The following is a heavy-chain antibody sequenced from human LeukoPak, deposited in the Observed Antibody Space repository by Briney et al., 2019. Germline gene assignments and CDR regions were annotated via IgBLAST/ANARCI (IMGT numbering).Heavy chain of an antibody. D-gene: IGHD5-12*01. V-gene: IGHV3-30*04. CDR2: ISYDGSNK. J-gene: IGHJ4*02. CDR3: AKDSDSGYDEVTAGGFDY. Sequence: GGSLRLSCAASGFTFSSYAMHWVRQAPGKGLEWVAVISYDGSNKYYADSVKGRFTISRDNSKNTLYLQMNSLRAEDTAVYYCAKDSDSGYDEVTAGGFDYWGQGTLVTVSS. CDR1: GFTFSSYA.